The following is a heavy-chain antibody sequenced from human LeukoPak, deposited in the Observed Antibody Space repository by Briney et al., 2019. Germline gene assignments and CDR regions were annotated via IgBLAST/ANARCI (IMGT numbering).Heavy chain of an antibody. D-gene: IGHD2-21*02. CDR2: IYSDGNT. Sequence: GGSLRLSCAASGFTVSNNRLSWVRQAPGMGLEWVSTIYSDGNTYYPDSVKGRFTISRDNSKNTLYLQMNSLRVEDTAVYYCAATTCGGDCYSEYWGQGILVTVSS. CDR3: AATTCGGDCYSEY. V-gene: IGHV3-53*01. CDR1: GFTVSNNR. J-gene: IGHJ4*02.